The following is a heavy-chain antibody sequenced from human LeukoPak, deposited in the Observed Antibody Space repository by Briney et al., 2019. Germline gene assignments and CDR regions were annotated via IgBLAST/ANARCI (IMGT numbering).Heavy chain of an antibody. CDR2: IYYSGST. J-gene: IGHJ3*02. D-gene: IGHD3-22*01. CDR3: ARVVRYDSTLDI. V-gene: IGHV4-39*07. Sequence: PSETLSLTCTVSGGSTSSSSYYWGWIRQPPGKGLEWIGSIYYSGSTNYNPSLKSRVTISVDTSKNQFSLKLSSVTAADTAVYYCARVVRYDSTLDIWGQGTMVTVSS. CDR1: GGSTSSSSYY.